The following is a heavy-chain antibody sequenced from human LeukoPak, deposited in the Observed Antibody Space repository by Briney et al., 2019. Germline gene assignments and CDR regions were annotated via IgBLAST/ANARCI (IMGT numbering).Heavy chain of an antibody. V-gene: IGHV3-7*01. Sequence: PGGSLRLSCAASGFTFSSSWMCWVRQAPGKGLEWVANINPDGSVKNYVDSVKGRFTISRDNAKNSLYLQMNSLRAEDTAVYYCARDQHDSSGYSRAWAFDIWGQGTMVTVSS. J-gene: IGHJ3*02. CDR2: INPDGSVK. CDR3: ARDQHDSSGYSRAWAFDI. D-gene: IGHD3-22*01. CDR1: GFTFSSSW.